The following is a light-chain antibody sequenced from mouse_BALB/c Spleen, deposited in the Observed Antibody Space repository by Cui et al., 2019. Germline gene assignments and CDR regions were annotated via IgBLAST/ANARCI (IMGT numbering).Light chain of an antibody. CDR1: QSIGTS. CDR2: YAS. Sequence: DILLTQSPAILSGSTGERVSFSCRASQSIGTSIHWYQQRTNGSPRLLIKYASESISGIPSRFSGSGSGTDFTLSINSVESEDIADYYCQQSNSWPLTFGSGTKLEIK. V-gene: IGKV5-48*01. CDR3: QQSNSWPLT. J-gene: IGKJ4*01.